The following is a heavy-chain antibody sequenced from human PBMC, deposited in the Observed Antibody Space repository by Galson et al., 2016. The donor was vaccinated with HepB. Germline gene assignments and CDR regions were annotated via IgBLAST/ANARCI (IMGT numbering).Heavy chain of an antibody. J-gene: IGHJ4*02. CDR2: LSHDGVTK. V-gene: IGHV3-30-3*01. CDR1: EFTFNNCP. CDR3: AREGELGGYFDY. Sequence: SLRLSCAASEFTFNNCPLHWVRQAPGKGLEWVAVLSHDGVTKFYADSVRARFTSSRDKSNTTVYLQMDGLSAEDTAVYYCAREGELGGYFDYWGQGTLVTVSS. D-gene: IGHD1-7*01.